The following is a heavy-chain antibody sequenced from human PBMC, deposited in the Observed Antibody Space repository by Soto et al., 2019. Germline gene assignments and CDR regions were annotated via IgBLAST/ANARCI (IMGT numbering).Heavy chain of an antibody. CDR2: IIPIFGTA. J-gene: IGHJ5*02. D-gene: IGHD2-2*01. CDR3: AREAGYCSSTSCANWFDP. CDR1: GGTFSSYA. Sequence: SVKVSCKASGGTFSSYAISWVRQAPGQGLEWMGGIIPIFGTANYAQKFQGRVTITADESTSTAYMELSSLGSEDTAVYYCAREAGYCSSTSCANWFDPGGQGTLVTVSS. V-gene: IGHV1-69*13.